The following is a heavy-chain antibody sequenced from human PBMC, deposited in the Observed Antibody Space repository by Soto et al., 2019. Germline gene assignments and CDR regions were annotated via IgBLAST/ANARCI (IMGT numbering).Heavy chain of an antibody. D-gene: IGHD5-12*01. CDR1: GGTFSSYA. J-gene: IGHJ4*02. CDR2: IIPIFGTA. V-gene: IGHV1-69*13. CDR3: ARDYPSVANGGIDY. Sequence: SVKVSCKASGGTFSSYAISWVRQAPGQGLEWMGGIIPIFGTANYAQKFQGRVTITADESTSTAYMELSSLRSEDTAVYYCARDYPSVANGGIDYWGQGTLVTVSS.